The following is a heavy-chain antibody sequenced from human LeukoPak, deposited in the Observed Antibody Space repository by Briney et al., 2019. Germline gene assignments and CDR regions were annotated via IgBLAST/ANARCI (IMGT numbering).Heavy chain of an antibody. V-gene: IGHV1-69*05. Sequence: SVKVSCKAAGGTFSSYTISWVRQAPGQGLEWMGGIIPIFGTANYAQKFQGRVTITTDESTSTAYMELSSLRSEDTAVYYCARVGYDYVWGSYRPRLSDAFDIWGQGTMVTVSS. D-gene: IGHD3-16*02. J-gene: IGHJ3*02. CDR2: IIPIFGTA. CDR3: ARVGYDYVWGSYRPRLSDAFDI. CDR1: GGTFSSYT.